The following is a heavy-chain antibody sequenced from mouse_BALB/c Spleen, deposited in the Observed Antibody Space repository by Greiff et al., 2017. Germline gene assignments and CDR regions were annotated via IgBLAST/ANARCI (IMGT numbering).Heavy chain of an antibody. Sequence: EVQLVESGGGLVQPGGSMKLSCVASGFTFSNYWMNWVRQSPEKGLEWVAEIRLKSNNYATNYAESVKGRFTISRDDSKSIVYLQMHNLRAEDTGIYCCTRPSATDAMDYWGQGTSVTVSS. CDR3: TRPSATDAMDY. CDR2: IRLKSNNYAT. CDR1: GFTFSNYW. J-gene: IGHJ4*01. V-gene: IGHV6-6*02. D-gene: IGHD1-2*01.